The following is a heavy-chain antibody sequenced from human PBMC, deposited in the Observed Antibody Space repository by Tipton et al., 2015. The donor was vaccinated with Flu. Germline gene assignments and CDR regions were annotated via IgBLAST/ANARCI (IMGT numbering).Heavy chain of an antibody. Sequence: LRLSCTVSGGSISSSSYYWGWIRQPPGKGLEWIGSIYYSGSTYYNLSLKSRVTISVDTSKNQFSLKLSSVTAADTAVYYCARDPTQRCGGDCYSTWASYYGIDVWGQGTTVTVSS. V-gene: IGHV4-39*07. CDR1: GGSISSSSYY. D-gene: IGHD2-21*02. CDR3: ARDPTQRCGGDCYSTWASYYGIDV. J-gene: IGHJ6*02. CDR2: IYYSGST.